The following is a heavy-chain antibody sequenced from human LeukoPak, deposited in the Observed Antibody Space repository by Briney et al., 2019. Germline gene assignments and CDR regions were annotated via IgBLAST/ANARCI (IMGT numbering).Heavy chain of an antibody. D-gene: IGHD2-2*01. CDR2: IRYDGSNK. CDR3: AKDQVPRVIVVVPAALDY. Sequence: GGSLTLSCAASGFTFSSYGMHWVRQAPGKGLEWVAFIRYDGSNKSYADSVKGRFTIYTDNSKNTLYLQMNSLRAEDTAVYYCAKDQVPRVIVVVPAALDYWGQGTLVTVSS. CDR1: GFTFSSYG. J-gene: IGHJ4*02. V-gene: IGHV3-30*02.